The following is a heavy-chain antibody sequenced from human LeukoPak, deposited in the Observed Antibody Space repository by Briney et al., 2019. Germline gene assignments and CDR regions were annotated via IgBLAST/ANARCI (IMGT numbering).Heavy chain of an antibody. D-gene: IGHD2-2*01. CDR1: GFTFSNYW. J-gene: IGHJ5*02. V-gene: IGHV3-7*01. Sequence: GGSLRLSCAHSGFTFSNYWMSWVRQAPGKGLEWVANIKQDGSEKYYVDSVKGRFTISRDNAKNSLYLQMNSLRAEDTAVYYCAREWEYQLLYWFDPWGQGTLVTVSS. CDR2: IKQDGSEK. CDR3: AREWEYQLLYWFDP.